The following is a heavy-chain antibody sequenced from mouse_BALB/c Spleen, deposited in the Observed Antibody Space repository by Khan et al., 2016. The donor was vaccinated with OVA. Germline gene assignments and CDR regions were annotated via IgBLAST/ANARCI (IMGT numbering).Heavy chain of an antibody. CDR3: TRYGSSYYFDY. V-gene: IGHV1S81*02. CDR2: INPGNGGT. CDR1: GYTFTSYY. Sequence: QVQLQQSGAELVKPGASVKLSCKASGYTFTSYYMYWVKQRPGQGLEWIGEINPGNGGTNFNEKFKSKATLTVDKSSSPAYMQLSSLTSEDSAVYYCTRYGSSYYFDYWGQGTTLTVSS. J-gene: IGHJ2*01. D-gene: IGHD1-1*01.